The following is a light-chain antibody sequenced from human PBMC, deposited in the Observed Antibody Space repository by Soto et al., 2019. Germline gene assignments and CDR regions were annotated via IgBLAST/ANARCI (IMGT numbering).Light chain of an antibody. J-gene: IGKJ5*01. CDR3: QQPISFPIT. CDR2: DAS. Sequence: DIKMTQSPSTLSASVGDRVTITCRASQSISGWLAWYQQKPGKAPKLLMYDASSLQSGVPSRFSGSGSGTDFSLTIRSLQPEDFATYYCQQPISFPITFGQGTRLEIK. CDR1: QSISGW. V-gene: IGKV1-12*01.